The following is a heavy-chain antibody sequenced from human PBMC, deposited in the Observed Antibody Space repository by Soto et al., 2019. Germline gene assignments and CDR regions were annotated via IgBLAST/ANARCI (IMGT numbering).Heavy chain of an antibody. CDR3: AKDQAPYGAIPDC. Sequence: GGSLRLSCAASGFTFSSYGVHWVRQTPGKGLEWVAVISYDGSNKYYADSVKGRFTISRDNSKNTLYLQMNSLRAEDTAVYYCAKDQAPYGAIPDCWGQGTLVTVS. CDR2: ISYDGSNK. J-gene: IGHJ4*02. V-gene: IGHV3-30*18. CDR1: GFTFSSYG. D-gene: IGHD4-17*01.